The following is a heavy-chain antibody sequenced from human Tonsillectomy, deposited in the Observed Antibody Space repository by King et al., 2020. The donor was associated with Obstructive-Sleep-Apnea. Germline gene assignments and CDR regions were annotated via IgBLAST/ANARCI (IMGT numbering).Heavy chain of an antibody. D-gene: IGHD3-22*01. CDR1: GGSISSSNW. J-gene: IGHJ4*02. CDR2: IYHSGST. Sequence: QLQESSPGLVKPSGTLSLTCAVSGGSISSSNWWSWVRQPPGKGLEWIGEIYHSGSTNYNPSLKSRVTISVDKSKNQVSLKLSSVTAADTAVYYCARAPGYYDSSGYSDYWGQGTLVTVSS. V-gene: IGHV4-4*02. CDR3: ARAPGYYDSSGYSDY.